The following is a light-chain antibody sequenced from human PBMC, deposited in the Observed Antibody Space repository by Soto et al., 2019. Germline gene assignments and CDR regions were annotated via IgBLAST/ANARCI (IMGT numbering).Light chain of an antibody. CDR3: TSYAGDTSLGV. CDR2: EVS. J-gene: IGLJ3*02. V-gene: IGLV2-8*01. Sequence: QSALTQPPSASGSPGQSVTISCTGTSSDVGGYNYVSWYQQHPGKSPKLMIYEVSKRPSGVPDRCSGSKSGNTASLTVSGLQAEDEADYYCTSYAGDTSLGVLGGGTKLTVL. CDR1: SSDVGGYNY.